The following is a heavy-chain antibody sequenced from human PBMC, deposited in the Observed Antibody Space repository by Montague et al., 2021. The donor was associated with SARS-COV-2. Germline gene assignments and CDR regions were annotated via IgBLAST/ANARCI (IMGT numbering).Heavy chain of an antibody. CDR3: ARDRYSSSWYGQKYYFDY. CDR2: SNHSGST. D-gene: IGHD6-13*01. J-gene: IGHJ4*02. V-gene: IGHV4-34*01. Sequence: SETLSLTCAVYGGSFSGYYWSWIRQPPGKGLEWMGESNHSGSTNYNPSLKSQVTISVYTSKNQFSLKLSSVTAADTAVYYCARDRYSSSWYGQKYYFDYWGQGTLVTVSS. CDR1: GGSFSGYY.